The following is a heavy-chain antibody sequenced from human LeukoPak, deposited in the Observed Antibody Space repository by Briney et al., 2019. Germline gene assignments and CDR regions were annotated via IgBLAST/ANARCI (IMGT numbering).Heavy chain of an antibody. Sequence: GGSLRLSCAASGFTFSSYAMNWVRQPPGKGLEWVSAICGSGGSTYYADSVKGRFPISRDNSKNTLYLQMNSLRAEDTAVYYCAKGRAIFGVADYYYMEVWGKGTTVTVSS. D-gene: IGHD3-3*01. CDR1: GFTFSSYA. CDR3: AKGRAIFGVADYYYMEV. J-gene: IGHJ6*03. V-gene: IGHV3-23*01. CDR2: ICGSGGST.